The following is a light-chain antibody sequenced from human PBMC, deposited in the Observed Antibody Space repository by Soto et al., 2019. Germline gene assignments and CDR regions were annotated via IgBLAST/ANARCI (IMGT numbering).Light chain of an antibody. CDR3: QQLNSYPPLT. V-gene: IGKV1-9*01. Sequence: DIQLTQSPSFLSASVGDRVTITCRASQHISTYLAWYQQKPGQAPRLLIYAASTLQSGVPSRFSGSGSGTEFTLTISSLQPEDFASYYCQQLNSYPPLTFGGGTKVEIK. CDR1: QHISTY. J-gene: IGKJ4*01. CDR2: AAS.